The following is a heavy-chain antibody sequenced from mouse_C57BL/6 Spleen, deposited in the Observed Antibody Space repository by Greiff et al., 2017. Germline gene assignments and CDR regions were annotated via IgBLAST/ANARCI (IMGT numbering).Heavy chain of an antibody. V-gene: IGHV1-82*01. D-gene: IGHD1-1*01. CDR1: GYAFSSSW. CDR2: IYPGDGDT. Sequence: VKLQEPGPELVKPGASVKISCKASGYAFSSSWMNWVKQRPGQGLEWIGRIYPGDGDTNYNGKFKGKATLTADKSSSTAYMQLSSLTSEDSAVYFCARGLTPWGTGTLVTVSA. CDR3: ARGLTP. J-gene: IGHJ3*01.